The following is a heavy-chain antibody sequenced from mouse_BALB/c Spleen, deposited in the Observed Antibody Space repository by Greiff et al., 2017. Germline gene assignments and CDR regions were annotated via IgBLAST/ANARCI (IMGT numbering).Heavy chain of an antibody. CDR2: IYPGNSDT. CDR1: GYSFTSYW. Sequence: EVQLQQSGTVLARPGASVKMSCKASGYSFTSYWMHWVKQRPGQGLEWIGAIYPGNSDTSYNQKFKGKAKLTAVTSASTAYMELSSLTNEDSAVYYCTRGLLRSYFDYWGQGTTLTVSS. J-gene: IGHJ2*01. D-gene: IGHD1-1*01. CDR3: TRGLLRSYFDY. V-gene: IGHV1-5*01.